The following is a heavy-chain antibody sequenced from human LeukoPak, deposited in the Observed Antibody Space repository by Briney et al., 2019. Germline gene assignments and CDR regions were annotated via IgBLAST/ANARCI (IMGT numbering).Heavy chain of an antibody. Sequence: ASVKVSCKASGGTFSSYAISWVRQAPGQGLEWMEGIIPIFGTANYAQKFQGRVTITTDESTSTAYMELSSLRSEDTAVYYCARGVVRGVIGVFDYWGQGTLVTVSS. J-gene: IGHJ4*02. CDR3: ARGVVRGVIGVFDY. CDR1: GGTFSSYA. V-gene: IGHV1-69*05. D-gene: IGHD3-10*01. CDR2: IIPIFGTA.